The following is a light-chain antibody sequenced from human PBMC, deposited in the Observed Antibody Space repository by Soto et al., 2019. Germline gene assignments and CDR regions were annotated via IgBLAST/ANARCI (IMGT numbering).Light chain of an antibody. J-gene: IGLJ1*01. Sequence: LTQPASVSGSPGQSITISCTGTSXDVGGYNYVSWYQQHPGKAPKLMIYEVSNRPSGVSNRFSGSKSGNAASLTISGLQAEDEADYYCSSYTSSSTLYVFGTGTKVTVL. CDR3: SSYTSSSTLYV. V-gene: IGLV2-14*01. CDR1: SXDVGGYNY. CDR2: EVS.